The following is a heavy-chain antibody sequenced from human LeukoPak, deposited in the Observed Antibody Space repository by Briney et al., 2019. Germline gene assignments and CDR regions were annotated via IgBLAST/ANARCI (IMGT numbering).Heavy chain of an antibody. CDR2: IYYSGST. CDR3: AREHGVLLWFGELWGAFDI. D-gene: IGHD3-10*01. J-gene: IGHJ3*02. V-gene: IGHV4-31*03. Sequence: SETLSLTCTVSGGSISSGGYYWSWIRQHPGKGLEWIVYIYYSGSTYYKPSLKSRVTISVDTSKNQFSLKLSSVTAADTAVYYCAREHGVLLWFGELWGAFDIWGQGTMVTVSS. CDR1: GGSISSGGYY.